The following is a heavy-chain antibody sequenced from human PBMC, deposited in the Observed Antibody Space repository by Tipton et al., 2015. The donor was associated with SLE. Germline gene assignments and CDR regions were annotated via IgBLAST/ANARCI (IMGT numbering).Heavy chain of an antibody. V-gene: IGHV4-39*07. CDR3: ARVAQGTLTVYSIDY. CDR1: GDSISGSTYY. J-gene: IGHJ4*02. Sequence: LRLSCIVSGDSISGSTYYWGWIRQPPGKGLEWIGSISYGGRNYYNPSLKSRVTISEDTPKNQFSLKLTSVTAADTAVYYCARVAQGTLTVYSIDYWGQGTLVTVSS. D-gene: IGHD2-15*01. CDR2: ISYGGRN.